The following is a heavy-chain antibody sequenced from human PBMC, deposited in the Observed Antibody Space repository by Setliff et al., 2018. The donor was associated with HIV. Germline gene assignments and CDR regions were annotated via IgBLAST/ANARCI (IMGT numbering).Heavy chain of an antibody. D-gene: IGHD3-10*01. CDR2: IKTQPSNYAT. CDR1: GFPFSGSA. CDR3: VGGSGTDRYDY. V-gene: IGHV3-73*01. J-gene: IGHJ4*02. Sequence: GGSLRLSCAASGFPFSGSAIHWVRRASGKGLEWVGRIKTQPSNYATAYGASMEGRFTISRDDSKSTAYLQLSSLKVDDTAMYYCVGGSGTDRYDYWGRGTLVTVSS.